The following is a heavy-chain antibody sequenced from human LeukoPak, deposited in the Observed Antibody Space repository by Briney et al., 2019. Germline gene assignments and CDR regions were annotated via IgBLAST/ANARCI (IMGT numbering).Heavy chain of an antibody. CDR3: TSIGYDSSGYFDY. D-gene: IGHD3-22*01. J-gene: IGHJ4*02. Sequence: GGSLRLSCAASGFTFSGSAMHWVRQASGKGLEWVGRIRSKANSYATAYAASVKGRFTISRDDSKNTAYLQMNSLKTEDTAVYYCTSIGYDSSGYFDYWGQGTLVTVPS. V-gene: IGHV3-73*01. CDR1: GFTFSGSA. CDR2: IRSKANSYAT.